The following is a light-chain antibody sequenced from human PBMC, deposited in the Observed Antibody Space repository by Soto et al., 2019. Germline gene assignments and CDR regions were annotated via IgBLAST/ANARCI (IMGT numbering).Light chain of an antibody. CDR2: AAS. V-gene: IGKV1D-12*01. CDR3: QQAGSFPLT. CDR1: QSLSSW. Sequence: DIQMTQSPSSVSASIGDRVTITCRASQSLSSWLAWYQQKPGKAPNLLIYAASNLQSGVPSRFSGSGSGTDFTLTISGLQPEDVATYYCQQAGSFPLTFGGGTKVEIK. J-gene: IGKJ4*01.